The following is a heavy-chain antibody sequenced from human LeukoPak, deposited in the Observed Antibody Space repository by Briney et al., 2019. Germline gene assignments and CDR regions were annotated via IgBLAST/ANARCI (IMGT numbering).Heavy chain of an antibody. CDR3: AKKSYYDSSGYYYFDF. CDR1: GFTVSSNY. V-gene: IGHV3-53*01. Sequence: QPGGSLRLSCAASGFTVSSNYMSWVRQAPGKGLEWVSIIYSDGSTYYADSVKGRFTISRDNSKNTLYLQMNSLRAEDTAVYYCAKKSYYDSSGYYYFDFWGQGTLVTVSS. CDR2: IYSDGST. D-gene: IGHD3-22*01. J-gene: IGHJ4*02.